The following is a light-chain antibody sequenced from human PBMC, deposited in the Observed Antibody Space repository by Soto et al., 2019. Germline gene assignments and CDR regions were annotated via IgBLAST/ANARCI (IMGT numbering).Light chain of an antibody. J-gene: IGLJ1*01. V-gene: IGLV2-11*01. CDR1: NSDVGSYNF. Sequence: QSVLTQPRSVSGSPGQSVTISCTGTNSDVGSYNFVSWYHQDPGKAPKLMIYDVSKRPSGVPDRFSGSKSGNTASLTIFGLQAEDEADYYCCSYAGSNYVFGTGTKVTVL. CDR3: CSYAGSNYV. CDR2: DVS.